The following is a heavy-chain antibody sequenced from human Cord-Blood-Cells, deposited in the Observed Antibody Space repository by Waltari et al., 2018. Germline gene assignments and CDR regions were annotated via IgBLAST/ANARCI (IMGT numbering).Heavy chain of an antibody. CDR3: ARDPTPYSSSSSGFDY. Sequence: QVQLVQSGAAVKKPGSSVKVSCKASGGPFSSYAVSWVRPAPGKGLEWMGGIIPIFGTANYAQKFQGRVTITADKSTSTAYMELSSLRSEDTAVYYCARDPTPYSSSSSGFDYWGQGTLVTVSS. D-gene: IGHD6-6*01. CDR2: IIPIFGTA. CDR1: GGPFSSYA. V-gene: IGHV1-69*06. J-gene: IGHJ4*02.